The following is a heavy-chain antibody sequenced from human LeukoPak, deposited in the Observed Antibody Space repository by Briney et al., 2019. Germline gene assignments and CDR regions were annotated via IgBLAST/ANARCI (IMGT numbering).Heavy chain of an antibody. Sequence: GGSLRLSCEASGSTISTYEMNWVRQAPGKGLEWVSYISGSGNVIEYADSVRGQFTISRDNAKNSLYLQMNSLRVEDTAVYYCVSRAYRGEFDIWGQGTIVTVSS. V-gene: IGHV3-48*03. D-gene: IGHD1-26*01. CDR1: GSTISTYE. J-gene: IGHJ3*02. CDR3: VSRAYRGEFDI. CDR2: ISGSGNVI.